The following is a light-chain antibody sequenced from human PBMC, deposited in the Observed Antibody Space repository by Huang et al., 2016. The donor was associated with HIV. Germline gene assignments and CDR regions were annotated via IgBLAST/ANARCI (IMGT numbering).Light chain of an antibody. V-gene: IGKV3-11*01. Sequence: EIVLTQSPATLSLSPGEGATLSCRASQSIGSYSAWYQQRPGQAPRLLIYDASIRATGIPARFSGRGSGTDFTLTISSLEPEDFAVYYCQQRNNWPPWTFGQGTKVELK. CDR1: QSIGSY. CDR2: DAS. J-gene: IGKJ1*01. CDR3: QQRNNWPPWT.